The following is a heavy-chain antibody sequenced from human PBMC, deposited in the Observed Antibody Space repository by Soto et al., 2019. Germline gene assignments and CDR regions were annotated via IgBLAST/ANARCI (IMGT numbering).Heavy chain of an antibody. CDR2: INTYNGNT. CDR3: ARGADPTYFDN. J-gene: IGHJ4*02. D-gene: IGHD6-25*01. V-gene: IGHV1-18*01. Sequence: QVQLVQSGAEVKKPGASVKVSCKASGYTFTNYGVSWVRQAPGQGLEWMGWINTYNGNTNYEEKFQGRVTVTTDTPTTTAYMELRSLRSDDTAGYYCARGADPTYFDNWGQGTLVTVSS. CDR1: GYTFTNYG.